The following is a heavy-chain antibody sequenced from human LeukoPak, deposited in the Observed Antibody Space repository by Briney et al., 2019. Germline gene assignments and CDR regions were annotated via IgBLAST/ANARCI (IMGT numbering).Heavy chain of an antibody. D-gene: IGHD6-19*01. CDR1: GYSFSNYW. V-gene: IGHV5-51*01. CDR3: ASPFFRSGWYYFDY. J-gene: IGHJ4*02. Sequence: GESLKISCKASGYSFSNYWIGWVRQMPGKGLEWMGIIYPGDSDTTYSPSFQGQVTISADKSISTAYLQWSSLKASDTAMYYCASPFFRSGWYYFDYWGQGTLVTVSS. CDR2: IYPGDSDT.